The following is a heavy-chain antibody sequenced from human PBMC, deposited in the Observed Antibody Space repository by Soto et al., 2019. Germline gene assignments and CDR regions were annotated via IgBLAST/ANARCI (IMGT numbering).Heavy chain of an antibody. V-gene: IGHV3-23*01. D-gene: IGHD3-10*01. CDR1: GFTFRSYV. Sequence: EVQLLESGGGLVQPGGSLRLSCAASGFTFRSYVMSWVRQAPGKGLEWVSTITVSGGSTYDADSVKGRFTISRDNSKSTLYLQMDSLRAEDTVICYCAKHLVFHDAFEIWGQGTLVTVSS. CDR2: ITVSGGST. CDR3: AKHLVFHDAFEI. J-gene: IGHJ3*02.